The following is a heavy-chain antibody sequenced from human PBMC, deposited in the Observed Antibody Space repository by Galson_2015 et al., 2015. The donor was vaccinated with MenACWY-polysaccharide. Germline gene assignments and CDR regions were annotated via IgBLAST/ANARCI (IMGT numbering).Heavy chain of an antibody. J-gene: IGHJ4*02. Sequence: PALVKPTQTLTLTCTFSGFSLTTSGLCVSWIRQPPGKALEWLARIDWDNDKYYNTSLKTRLTISKDTSTNQVVLIMTNMDPVDTATYYCARFQCGTGKFYFDNWGQGTLVAVSS. CDR3: ARFQCGTGKFYFDN. CDR1: GFSLTTSGLC. V-gene: IGHV2-70*11. CDR2: IDWDNDK. D-gene: IGHD1-1*01.